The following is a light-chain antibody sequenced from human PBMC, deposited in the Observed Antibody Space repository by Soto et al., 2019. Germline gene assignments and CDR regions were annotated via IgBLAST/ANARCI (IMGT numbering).Light chain of an antibody. CDR3: SSYTGTYTRVI. J-gene: IGLJ2*01. Sequence: QSALTQPRSVSGSPGQSVTISCTGTSSIIGSYNYVSWYQQYPGKAPKLMISDVSKRPSGVPDRFSGSKSGNTASLTISGLQAEDEADYYCSSYTGTYTRVIFGGGTKLTVL. V-gene: IGLV2-11*01. CDR2: DVS. CDR1: SSIIGSYNY.